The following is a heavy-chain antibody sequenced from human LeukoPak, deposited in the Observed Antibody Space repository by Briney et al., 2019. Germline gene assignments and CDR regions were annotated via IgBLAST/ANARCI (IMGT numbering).Heavy chain of an antibody. V-gene: IGHV1-69*13. Sequence: GASVKVSCKASGGTFSSYAISWVRQAPGQGLEWMGGIIPIFGTANYAQKFRGRVTITADESTSTAYMELSSLRSEDTAVYYCARDRGYCSSTSCYLDYWGQGTLVTVSS. J-gene: IGHJ4*02. CDR2: IIPIFGTA. D-gene: IGHD2-2*01. CDR3: ARDRGYCSSTSCYLDY. CDR1: GGTFSSYA.